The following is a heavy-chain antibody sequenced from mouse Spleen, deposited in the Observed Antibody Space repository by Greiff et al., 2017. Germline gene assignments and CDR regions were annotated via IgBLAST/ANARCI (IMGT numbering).Heavy chain of an antibody. D-gene: IGHD2-4*01. V-gene: IGHV7-3*01. CDR3: ASMITSYFDY. CDR1: GFTFTDYY. Sequence: EVKLMESGGGLVQPGGSLSLSCAASGFTFTDYYMSWVRQPPGKALEWLGFIRNKANGYTTEYSASVKGRFTISRDNSQSILYLQMNALRAEDSATYYCASMITSYFDYWGQGTTLTVSS. J-gene: IGHJ2*01. CDR2: IRNKANGYTT.